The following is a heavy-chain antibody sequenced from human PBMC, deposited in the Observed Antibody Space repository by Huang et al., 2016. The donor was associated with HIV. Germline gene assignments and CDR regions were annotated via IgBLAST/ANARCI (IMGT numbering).Heavy chain of an antibody. Sequence: QVQLVQSGAEVRKPGASVKVSCEASGYSFASYDINWVRQATGQGLEWRWWMNPNSGNTGYAQKFHGRVTMTRNTSISTAYMELSSLRSEDTAKYFCVRGWYIAALPYFDYWGQGTLVTVSS. CDR1: GYSFASYD. CDR2: MNPNSGNT. V-gene: IGHV1-8*01. CDR3: VRGWYIAALPYFDY. D-gene: IGHD6-6*01. J-gene: IGHJ4*02.